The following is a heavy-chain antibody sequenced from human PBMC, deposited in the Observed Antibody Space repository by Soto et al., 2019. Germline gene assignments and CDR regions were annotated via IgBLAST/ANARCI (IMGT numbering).Heavy chain of an antibody. J-gene: IGHJ4*02. V-gene: IGHV3-30*03. D-gene: IGHD3-10*02. CDR2: ISNDGSNE. Sequence: QAGGSLRLSCAGSGFTFRWFGMNWVRQAPGKGLEWVARISNDGSNEYYVDSVKGRFTISRDNSKNSLYLQMNSLRAEDTAVYYCARGEPDVLDYWGQGTLVTVSS. CDR1: GFTFRWFG. CDR3: ARGEPDVLDY.